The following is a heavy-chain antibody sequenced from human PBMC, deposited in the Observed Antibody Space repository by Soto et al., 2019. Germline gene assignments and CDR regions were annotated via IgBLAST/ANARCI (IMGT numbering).Heavy chain of an antibody. V-gene: IGHV4-31*03. Sequence: QVQLQESGPGLVKPSQTLSLTCTVSGGSISSGGYYWSWIRQHPGKGLEWIGYIYYSGSTYYNPSLKSRVTISVDTSKNQFYLKLSSVTAADTAVYYWARASPRIAAAGTPFDYWGQGTLVTVSS. J-gene: IGHJ4*02. CDR1: GGSISSGGYY. D-gene: IGHD6-13*01. CDR2: IYYSGST. CDR3: ARASPRIAAAGTPFDY.